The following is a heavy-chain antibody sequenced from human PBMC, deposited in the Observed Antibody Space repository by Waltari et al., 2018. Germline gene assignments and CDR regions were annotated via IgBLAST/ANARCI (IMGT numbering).Heavy chain of an antibody. D-gene: IGHD3-10*01. CDR3: ARDLGRGIYLDS. Sequence: WWRWVRQSPVKGMGWIGQIHGSGKTTYNPPFASRVSVSLGTSSDQFTLKMTSATAADTAIYLRARDLGRGIYLDSWGQGTLVTVSP. CDR2: IHGSGKT. CDR1: W. V-gene: IGHV4-4*01. J-gene: IGHJ4*02.